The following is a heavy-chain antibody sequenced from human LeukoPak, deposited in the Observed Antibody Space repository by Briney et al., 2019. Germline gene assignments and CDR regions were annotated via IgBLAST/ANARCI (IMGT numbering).Heavy chain of an antibody. CDR2: INPNSGGT. J-gene: IGHJ6*02. D-gene: IGHD6-13*01. V-gene: IGHV1-2*02. CDR3: ARDNYTAAAGTYYYYGMDV. Sequence: ASVKVSCKASGYTFTGYYMHWVRQAPGQGLEWMGWINPNSGGTNYAQKFQGRVTMTGDTSISTAYMELSRLRSDDTAVYYCARDNYTAAAGTYYYYGMDVWGQGTTVTVSS. CDR1: GYTFTGYY.